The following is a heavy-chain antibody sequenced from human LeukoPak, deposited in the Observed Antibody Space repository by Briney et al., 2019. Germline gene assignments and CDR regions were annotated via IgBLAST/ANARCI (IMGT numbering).Heavy chain of an antibody. J-gene: IGHJ4*02. CDR3: ARDTARPDN. CDR1: GLTFSKYS. D-gene: IGHD6-6*01. CDR2: IDTSSTTM. Sequence: GGSLRLSCAASGLTFSKYSMTWVRQAPGKGLEWVSFIDTSSTTMYYTDSVKGRFTISRDNAKNSLYLQMNSLRAEDTAVYYCARDTARPDNWGQGTLVTVSS. V-gene: IGHV3-48*04.